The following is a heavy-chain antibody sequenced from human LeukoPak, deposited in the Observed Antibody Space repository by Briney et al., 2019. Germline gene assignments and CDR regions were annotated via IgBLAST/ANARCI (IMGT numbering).Heavy chain of an antibody. V-gene: IGHV4-61*02. Sequence: PSETLSLTCTVSGGSISGINYYWTWIRQPAGKGLEWIGRIYTTGSSNHNPSLKSRVTISVDTSNNQFSLKLSSVTAADTAVYYCARVSPSGVWDVWGQGTTVTVSS. CDR3: ARVSPSGVWDV. CDR1: GGSISGINYY. D-gene: IGHD3-10*01. CDR2: IYTTGSS. J-gene: IGHJ6*02.